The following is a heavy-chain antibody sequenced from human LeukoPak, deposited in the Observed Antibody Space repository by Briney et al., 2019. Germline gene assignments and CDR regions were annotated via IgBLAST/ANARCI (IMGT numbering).Heavy chain of an antibody. CDR1: DYSISSGYGYY. CDR2: IYHSGIT. J-gene: IGHJ4*02. Sequence: SETLSLTCTVSDYSISSGYGYYWGWIRQPPGKGLEWIGNIYHSGITYYNHFNSSLKSRVTISIDTSRNQFSLRLTSVTAADTAVYFCATLVSTRYYFDYWGQGTLVTVSS. CDR3: ATLVSTRYYFDY. V-gene: IGHV4-38-2*02. D-gene: IGHD5/OR15-5a*01.